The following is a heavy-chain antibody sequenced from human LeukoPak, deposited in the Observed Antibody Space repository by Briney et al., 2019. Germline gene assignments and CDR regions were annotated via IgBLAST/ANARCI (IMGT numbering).Heavy chain of an antibody. CDR1: GGSFSGYY. CDR3: AREGRRGTRPIDY. Sequence: PSKTLSLTCAVYGGSFSGYYWSWIRQPPGKGLEWIGEINHSGSTNYNPSLKSRVTISVDTSKNQFSLKLSSVTAADTAVYYCAREGRRGTRPIDYWGQGTLVTVSS. CDR2: INHSGST. J-gene: IGHJ4*02. D-gene: IGHD3-16*01. V-gene: IGHV4-34*01.